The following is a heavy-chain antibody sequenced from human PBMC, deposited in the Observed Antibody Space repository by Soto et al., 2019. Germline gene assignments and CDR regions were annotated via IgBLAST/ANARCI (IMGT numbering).Heavy chain of an antibody. CDR1: GVSVSSDNYS. V-gene: IGHV4-61*01. D-gene: IGHD5-18*01. J-gene: IGHJ4*02. Sequence: KSSETLSLTCTVSGVSVSSDNYSWTWIRQPPGKGLEWIGYIYSSGSTKYNPSLKSRVTISLDTSSNQFSLKLTSVTAADTAVYYCARDIRGYSRAFDYWGQGTLVTVSS. CDR3: ARDIRGYSRAFDY. CDR2: IYSSGST.